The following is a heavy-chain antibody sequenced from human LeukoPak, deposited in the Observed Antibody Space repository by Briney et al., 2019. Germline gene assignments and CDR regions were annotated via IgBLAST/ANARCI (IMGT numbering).Heavy chain of an antibody. CDR3: AKARSSSWSYLES. Sequence: GSLRLSCATSGFAFDDHTMHWVRQLPGKGLEWVSLISWEGSTTYYAGSVKDRFTISRDTNKNSLYLQMNSLRPEDTALYYCAKARSSSWSYLESWGQGTLVTVSS. J-gene: IGHJ4*02. CDR2: ISWEGSTT. D-gene: IGHD6-13*01. V-gene: IGHV3-43*01. CDR1: GFAFDDHT.